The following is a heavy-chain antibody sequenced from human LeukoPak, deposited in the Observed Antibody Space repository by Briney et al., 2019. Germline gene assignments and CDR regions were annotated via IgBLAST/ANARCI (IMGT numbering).Heavy chain of an antibody. CDR1: GGSISSGSYY. V-gene: IGHV4-61*02. D-gene: IGHD2-2*01. Sequence: SETLSLTCTVSGGSISSGSYYWGWIRQPAGKGLEWIGRIYTSGSTNYNPSLKSRVTMSVDPSKNQFSLKLSSVTAADTAVYYCARDPEVGYCSSTSCSLGYWGQGTLVTVSS. CDR3: ARDPEVGYCSSTSCSLGY. CDR2: IYTSGST. J-gene: IGHJ4*02.